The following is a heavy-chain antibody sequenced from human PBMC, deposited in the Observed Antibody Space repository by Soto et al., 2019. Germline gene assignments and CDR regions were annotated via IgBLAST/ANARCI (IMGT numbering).Heavy chain of an antibody. CDR2: ISYDGNNK. Sequence: HPGGSLRLSCAASGFTFGGYGMHWVRQAPGKGLEWVAVISYDGNNKYYADSVKGRLTISRDNSENMVSLQMNSLRAEDTAVYYCAKERTRHFDYWGQGIPVTVSS. J-gene: IGHJ4*02. CDR3: AKERTRHFDY. V-gene: IGHV3-30*18. CDR1: GFTFGGYG. D-gene: IGHD1-1*01.